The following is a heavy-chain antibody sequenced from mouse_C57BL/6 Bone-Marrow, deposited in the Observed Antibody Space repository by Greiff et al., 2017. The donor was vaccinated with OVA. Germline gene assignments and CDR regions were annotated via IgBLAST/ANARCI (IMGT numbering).Heavy chain of an antibody. CDR2: IRNKANGYTT. CDR3: ARDLNWEGAWFAY. V-gene: IGHV7-3*01. D-gene: IGHD4-1*01. CDR1: GFTFTDYY. Sequence: EVHLVESGGGLVQPGGSLSLSCAASGFTFTDYYMSWVRQPPGKALEWLGFIRNKANGYTTEYSASVKGRFTISRDNSQSILYLQMNALRAEDSATYYCARDLNWEGAWFAYWGQGTLVTVSA. J-gene: IGHJ3*01.